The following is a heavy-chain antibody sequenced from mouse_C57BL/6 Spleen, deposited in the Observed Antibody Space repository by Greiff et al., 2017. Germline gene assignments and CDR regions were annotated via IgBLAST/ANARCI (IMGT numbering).Heavy chain of an antibody. CDR1: GYAFSSSW. V-gene: IGHV1-82*01. D-gene: IGHD2-3*01. CDR3: ARGNDGYYHYAMDY. Sequence: VQLVESGPELVKPGASVKISCKASGYAFSSSWMNWVKQRPGKGLEWIGRIYPGDGDTNYNGKFKGKATLTADKSSSTAYMQLSSLTSEDSAVYFCARGNDGYYHYAMDYWGQGTSVTVSS. CDR2: IYPGDGDT. J-gene: IGHJ4*01.